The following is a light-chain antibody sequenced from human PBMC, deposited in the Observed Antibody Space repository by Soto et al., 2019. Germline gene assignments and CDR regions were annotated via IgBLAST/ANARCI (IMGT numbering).Light chain of an antibody. CDR3: CSYAGSSRV. V-gene: IGLV2-11*01. Sequence: QSALTQPASVSGSPGQSITISCTGTSSDIGSGYAYVSWYQQHPGKAPKLLIYDFSERPSGVPDRFSGSKSGNTASLTISGLQAEDEADYYCCSYAGSSRVFGGGTKVTVL. J-gene: IGLJ3*02. CDR2: DFS. CDR1: SSDIGSGYAY.